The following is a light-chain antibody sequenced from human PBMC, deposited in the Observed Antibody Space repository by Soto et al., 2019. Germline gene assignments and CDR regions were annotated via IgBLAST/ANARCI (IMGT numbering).Light chain of an antibody. Sequence: IVLTPAPGPLSLSPGARASLSCRPSQRVSARYLAWYHQKPGQAPRLLIFGASDRATGIPDRFSGSGSGTDFTLTISSLEPEDFAVYYCQQRSNWPPITFGQGTRLEIK. CDR1: QRVSARY. CDR2: GAS. CDR3: QQRSNWPPIT. V-gene: IGKV3-11*01. J-gene: IGKJ5*01.